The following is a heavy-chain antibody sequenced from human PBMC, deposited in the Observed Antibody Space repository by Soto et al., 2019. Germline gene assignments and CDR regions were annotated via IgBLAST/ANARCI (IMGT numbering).Heavy chain of an antibody. CDR2: IRSKAYGGTT. CDR1: GFTFGDYA. Sequence: EVQLVESGGGFVQPGRSLRLSYTASGFTFGDYAMTWFRQAPGKGLEWVSFIRSKAYGGTTEYAASFKGRVTISRDDSESIAYLQMNSLKTEDTAMYYCTAHRSSLTMRLGVIIGDYYYNGMDVWGQGTAVTVSS. J-gene: IGHJ6*02. V-gene: IGHV3-49*03. CDR3: TAHRSSLTMRLGVIIGDYYYNGMDV. D-gene: IGHD3-10*01.